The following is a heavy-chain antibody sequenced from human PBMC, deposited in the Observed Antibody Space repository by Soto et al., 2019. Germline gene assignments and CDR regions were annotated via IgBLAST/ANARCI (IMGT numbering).Heavy chain of an antibody. CDR3: TXXXXXXXGWYRGV. V-gene: IGHV3-15*01. D-gene: IGHD6-19*01. CDR1: GFTFSNAW. J-gene: IGHJ6*02. Sequence: EVQLVESGGGLVKPGGSLRLSCAASGFTFSNAWMSWVRQAPGKGLEWVGRIKSKTDGGTTDYAAPVKGRFTISRDDSXNTLYLQMNSLKTEDTAVYXCTXXXXXXXGWYRGVWGQGTTVTVSS. CDR2: IKSKTDGGTT.